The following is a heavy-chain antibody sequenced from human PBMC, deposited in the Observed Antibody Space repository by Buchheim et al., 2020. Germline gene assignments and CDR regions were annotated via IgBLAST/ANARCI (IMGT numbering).Heavy chain of an antibody. J-gene: IGHJ6*02. CDR2: IWYDGSNK. Sequence: QVQLVESGGGVVQPGRSLRLSCAASGFTFSSYGMHWVRQAPGKGLEWVAVIWYDGSNKYYADSVKGRFTISRDNSKNTLYLQMNSLGAEDTAVYYCARDLGCSSTSCYTYYYYGMDVWGQGTT. CDR1: GFTFSSYG. CDR3: ARDLGCSSTSCYTYYYYGMDV. V-gene: IGHV3-33*01. D-gene: IGHD2-2*02.